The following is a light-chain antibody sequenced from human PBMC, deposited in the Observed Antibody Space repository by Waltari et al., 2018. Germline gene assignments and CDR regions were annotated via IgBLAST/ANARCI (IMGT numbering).Light chain of an antibody. J-gene: IGLJ3*02. CDR1: SSDVGGYNY. CDR2: EVS. V-gene: IGLV2-8*01. CDR3: SSYGGSNNLV. Sequence: QSALTQPPSASGSPGQSVTISCTGTSSDVGGYNYVSWYQQYPGKAPKVMIYEVSKRPPGAPDRFSGSKSGNTASLTVSGVQAEDEADYYCSSYGGSNNLVFGGGTKLTVL.